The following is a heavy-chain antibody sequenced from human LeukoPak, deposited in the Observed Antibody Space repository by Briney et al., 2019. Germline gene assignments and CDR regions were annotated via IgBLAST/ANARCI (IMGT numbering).Heavy chain of an antibody. J-gene: IGHJ4*02. CDR1: SGSLENNH. Sequence: ERLSLTSAVSSGSLENNHWGWIRLPDGKGLEWIGRLHVSGNTNFNPSLKSRVTISGDTSKNQFSLKMTSMTAADTAVYFCARDPLRSSFDSWGQGILVTVAP. V-gene: IGHV4-4*07. CDR3: ARDPLRSSFDS. D-gene: IGHD1-26*01. CDR2: LHVSGNT.